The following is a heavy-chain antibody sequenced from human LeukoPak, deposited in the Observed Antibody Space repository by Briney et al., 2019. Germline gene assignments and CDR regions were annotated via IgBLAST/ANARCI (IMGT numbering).Heavy chain of an antibody. V-gene: IGHV4-4*07. CDR1: GGSISSYY. Sequence: SETLSLTCTVSGGSISSYYWSWIRQPAGKGLEWIGRIYTSGSTNYNPSLKSRVTMSVDTSKNQFSLKLSSVTAADTAVYYCARAPMVRGPTHYDYWGQGTLVTVSS. CDR2: IYTSGST. CDR3: ARAPMVRGPTHYDY. J-gene: IGHJ4*02. D-gene: IGHD3-10*01.